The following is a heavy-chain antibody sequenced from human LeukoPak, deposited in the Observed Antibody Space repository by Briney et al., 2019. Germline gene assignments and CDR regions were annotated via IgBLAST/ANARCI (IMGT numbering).Heavy chain of an antibody. CDR1: GFTFSRYW. CDR3: ARDPDSSGWSSIEY. V-gene: IGHV3-74*01. CDR2: INSDGRST. D-gene: IGHD6-19*01. J-gene: IGHJ4*02. Sequence: PGGSLRLSCAASGFTFSRYWMHWVRQAPGKGLVWVSRINSDGRSTNYADSVKGRFTISRDNAKNTLYLQMNSLRAEDTAVYYYARDPDSSGWSSIEYWGQGTLVTVSS.